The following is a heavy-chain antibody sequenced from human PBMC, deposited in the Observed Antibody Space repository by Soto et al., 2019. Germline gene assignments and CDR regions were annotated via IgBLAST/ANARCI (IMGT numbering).Heavy chain of an antibody. V-gene: IGHV3-21*01. D-gene: IGHD2-21*01. CDR1: GFTFSSFG. CDR3: ARVDGINCSTANWYLDV. CDR2: ISRRGTYI. J-gene: IGHJ2*01. Sequence: EEQLVESGGGLVQVGGSLRLSCAASGFTFSSFGMNWVRQAPGKGLVWVSCISRRGTYIYSADSLKGRFTISRDKAKNSLYLQINDERVEVPAVYYCARVDGINCSTANWYLDVWCSGNPFTVSS.